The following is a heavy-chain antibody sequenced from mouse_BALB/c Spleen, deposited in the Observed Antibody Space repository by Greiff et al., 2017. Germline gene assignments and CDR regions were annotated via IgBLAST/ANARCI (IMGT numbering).Heavy chain of an antibody. CDR3: ARRFYGSSWSDYFDY. CDR2: IYPGSGST. V-gene: IGHV1-55*01. CDR1: GYNFTSYW. J-gene: IGHJ2*01. Sequence: QVQLQQPGAELVKPGTSVKLSCKASGYNFTSYWINWVKLRPGQGLEWIGDIYPGSGSTNYNEKFKSKATLTVDTSSSTAYMQLSSLASEDSALYYCARRFYGSSWSDYFDYWGQGTTLTVSS. D-gene: IGHD1-1*01.